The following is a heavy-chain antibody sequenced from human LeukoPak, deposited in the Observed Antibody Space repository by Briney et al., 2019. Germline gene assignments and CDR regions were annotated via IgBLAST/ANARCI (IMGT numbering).Heavy chain of an antibody. CDR2: IYHSGST. J-gene: IGHJ4*02. CDR1: GYSISSGYY. CDR3: ARKHSSSWYFDY. V-gene: IGHV4-38-2*02. Sequence: PSETLSLTCTVSGYSISSGYYWGWIRQPPGKGLEWIGSIYHSGSTYYNPSLKSRVTISVDTSKNQFSLKLSSVTAADTAVYYCARKHSSSWYFDYWGQGTLVTVSS. D-gene: IGHD6-13*01.